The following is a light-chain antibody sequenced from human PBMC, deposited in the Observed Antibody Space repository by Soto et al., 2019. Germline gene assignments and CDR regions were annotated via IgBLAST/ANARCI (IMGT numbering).Light chain of an antibody. V-gene: IGKV3-20*01. CDR3: QQYDNSLWT. Sequence: EIVLTQSTGTLSLSPGKRATLSCRASQSISSSYLAWYQQRPGQAPRLLIYGASRRATGIPDRFSGSGSGTDFTLTISRLEPEDFAVYFCQQYDNSLWTFGQGTKVDIK. J-gene: IGKJ1*01. CDR1: QSISSSY. CDR2: GAS.